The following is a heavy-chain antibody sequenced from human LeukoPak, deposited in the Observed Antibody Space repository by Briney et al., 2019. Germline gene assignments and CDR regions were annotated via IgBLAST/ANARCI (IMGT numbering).Heavy chain of an antibody. V-gene: IGHV4-34*01. D-gene: IGHD3-22*01. CDR2: MNPSGST. Sequence: SETLSLTCAVYGGSFSGYYWTWIRQTPEKGLEWIGEMNPSGSTSYNPSLKSRVTISVDTSKNQFSLKLSSVTAADAAVYYCARGRQDVTMIVVVMTAVSYYLDVWGKGTTVTVS. J-gene: IGHJ6*03. CDR3: ARGRQDVTMIVVVMTAVSYYLDV. CDR1: GGSFSGYY.